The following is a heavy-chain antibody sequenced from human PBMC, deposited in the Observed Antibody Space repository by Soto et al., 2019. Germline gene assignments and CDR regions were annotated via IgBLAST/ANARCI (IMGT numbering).Heavy chain of an antibody. CDR3: AREPEDGVPGDY. CDR2: IIVSHDRP. D-gene: IGHD2-8*01. V-gene: IGHV1-3*01. J-gene: IGHJ4*02. Sequence: VQLVQSGTEVKEPGASVRVSCKASGYTFTAHSLHWARQAPGQGLEWMGWIIVSHDRPRYAPQFQGRLTYETDRIGTTADMHLTRLTPEDTAVYFCAREPEDGVPGDYWGQGTPVVVSS. CDR1: GYTFTAHS.